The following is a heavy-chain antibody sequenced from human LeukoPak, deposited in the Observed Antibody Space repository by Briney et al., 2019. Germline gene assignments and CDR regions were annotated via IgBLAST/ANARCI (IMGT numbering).Heavy chain of an antibody. CDR2: ISNSGSII. D-gene: IGHD5-24*01. V-gene: IGHV3-48*01. CDR3: ARDWKVATITYPEPFDI. J-gene: IGHJ3*02. Sequence: GGSLRLSCAASGFTFSSYSMNWVRQAPGKGLEWVSYISNSGSIIYYADSVKGRFTISRDNAKNSLYLQMNSLRAEDTAVYYCARDWKVATITYPEPFDIWGQGTMVTVSS. CDR1: GFTFSSYS.